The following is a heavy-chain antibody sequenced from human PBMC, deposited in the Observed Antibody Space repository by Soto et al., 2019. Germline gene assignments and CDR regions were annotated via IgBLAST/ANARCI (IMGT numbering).Heavy chain of an antibody. Sequence: PSETLSLTCSVSGGSISSISYYWGWIRQPPGKGLEWIGEAHPSGRTNYNPSLKSRVTISVDRSQSHFSLQLTSVTAADTAVYYCARSEATALDYWGQGTLVTVSS. CDR1: GGSISSISYY. V-gene: IGHV4-39*07. J-gene: IGHJ4*02. CDR2: AHPSGRT. CDR3: ARSEATALDY.